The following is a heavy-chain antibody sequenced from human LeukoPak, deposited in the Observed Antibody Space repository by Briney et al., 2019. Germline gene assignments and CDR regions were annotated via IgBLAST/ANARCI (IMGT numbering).Heavy chain of an antibody. J-gene: IGHJ4*02. D-gene: IGHD3-22*01. CDR3: ARDPGESSGYYEAGYYFDY. CDR2: ISSSSSYI. CDR1: GFTFSSYS. V-gene: IGHV3-21*01. Sequence: GGSLRLSCAASGFTFSSYSMNWVRQAPGKGLEWVSSISSSSSYIYYADSVKGRFTISRDNAKNSLYLQMNSLRAEDTAVYYCARDPGESSGYYEAGYYFDYWGQGTLVTVSS.